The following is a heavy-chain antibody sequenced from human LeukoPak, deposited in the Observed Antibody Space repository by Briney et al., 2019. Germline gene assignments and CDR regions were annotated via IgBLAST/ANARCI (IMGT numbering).Heavy chain of an antibody. CDR2: ISSSGSTI. J-gene: IGHJ5*02. CDR1: GFTFSDYY. D-gene: IGHD6-19*01. CDR3: ARERDSSGSKWFDP. Sequence: GGSLRLSCAASGFTFSDYYMSWIRQAPGKGLEWASYISSSGSTIYYADSVKGRFTISRDNAKNSLYLQMNSLRAEDTAVYYCARERDSSGSKWFDPWGQGTLVTVSS. V-gene: IGHV3-11*04.